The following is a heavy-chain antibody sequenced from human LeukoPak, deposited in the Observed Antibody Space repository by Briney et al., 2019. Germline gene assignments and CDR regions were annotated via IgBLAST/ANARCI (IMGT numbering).Heavy chain of an antibody. CDR2: IYYSGST. CDR3: ASSTLSHNWFDP. Sequence: PSQTLSLTCTVSGGSISSGGYYWSWIRQHPGKGLEWIGYIYYSGSTYYNPSLKSRVTISVDTSKNQFSLKLSSVTAADTAVYYCASSTLSHNWFDPWGQGTLVTVSS. CDR1: GGSISSGGYY. J-gene: IGHJ5*02. D-gene: IGHD5/OR15-5a*01. V-gene: IGHV4-31*03.